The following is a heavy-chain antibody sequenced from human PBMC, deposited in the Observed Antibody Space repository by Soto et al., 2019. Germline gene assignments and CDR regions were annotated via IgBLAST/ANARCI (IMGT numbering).Heavy chain of an antibody. J-gene: IGHJ5*02. CDR1: GFSFSSYW. Sequence: GESLKISCAASGFSFSSYWMSWVRQAPGKGPEWVANIKEDGGEQHYVDSVKGRFTISRDNTENSLFLQMNNLRAEDSAIYYCAITTSTVSYWFDPWGPGTQVTVSS. D-gene: IGHD4-4*01. V-gene: IGHV3-7*03. CDR2: IKEDGGEQ. CDR3: AITTSTVSYWFDP.